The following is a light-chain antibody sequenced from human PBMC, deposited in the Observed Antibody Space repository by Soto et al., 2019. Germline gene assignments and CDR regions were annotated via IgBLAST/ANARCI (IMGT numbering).Light chain of an antibody. J-gene: IGLJ1*01. CDR2: DVS. CDR3: SSYTSSSTLYV. CDR1: SSDVGGYNY. V-gene: IGLV2-14*01. Sequence: QSALTQPASVSGSPGQSITISCTGTSSDVGGYNYVSWYQQHPGKAPKLMIYDVSNRPSGVSNRFSGSKSGNXXXLTISGLQAEDEADYYCSSYTSSSTLYVFGTGTXXTVL.